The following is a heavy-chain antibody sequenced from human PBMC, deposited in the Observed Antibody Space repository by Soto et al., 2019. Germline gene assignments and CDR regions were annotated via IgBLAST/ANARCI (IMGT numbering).Heavy chain of an antibody. CDR2: IITSGGIT. CDR3: ATDGYSYLGPNY. J-gene: IGHJ4*02. Sequence: GGSLRLSCAASGFTFSSYAMSWVRQAPGKGLEWVSAIITSGGITYYADSVKGRFTISRDNSKNTLYLQMNSLSAEDTAVYYCATDGYSYLGPNYWGQGTLVTVSS. D-gene: IGHD5-18*01. V-gene: IGHV3-23*01. CDR1: GFTFSSYA.